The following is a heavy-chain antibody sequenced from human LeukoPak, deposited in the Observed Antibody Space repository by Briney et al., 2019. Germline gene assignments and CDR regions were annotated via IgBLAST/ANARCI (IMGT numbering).Heavy chain of an antibody. Sequence: SETLSLTCNVSGASITTYYWSWIRQAAGNGLEWIGRIYISETTNNPSLKSRVAMSLDTSKNQFSLKLSSVTAADTAVYYCARVVPEGPGALDIWGQGTMVTVSS. CDR1: GASITTYY. CDR3: ARVVPEGPGALDI. D-gene: IGHD3-10*01. J-gene: IGHJ3*02. CDR2: IYISETT. V-gene: IGHV4-4*07.